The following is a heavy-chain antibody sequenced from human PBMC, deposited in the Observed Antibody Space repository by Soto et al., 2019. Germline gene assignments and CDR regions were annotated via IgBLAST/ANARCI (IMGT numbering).Heavy chain of an antibody. Sequence: QVQLVQSGAEVKKPGSSVKVSCKASADTFNSYSLSWLRQAPGQLLEWMGGITPVFGTADYAQSFEDRLRMTAVDCTSTVSMELSSLSSDAPAVYYCAGSLEGTTVTNWFDPWGQGALVTVSS. V-gene: IGHV1-69*01. CDR3: AGSLEGTTVTNWFDP. D-gene: IGHD4-17*01. CDR1: ADTFNSYS. J-gene: IGHJ5*02. CDR2: ITPVFGTA.